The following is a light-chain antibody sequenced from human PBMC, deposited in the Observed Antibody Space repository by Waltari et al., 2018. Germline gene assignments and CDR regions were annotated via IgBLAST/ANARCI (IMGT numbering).Light chain of an antibody. CDR1: NRSFGTDTL. CDR2: EGS. CDR3: CSYAIRSVV. V-gene: IGLV2-23*01. Sequence: QSALTQPASVSGSPGQSVPIACTGTNRSFGTDTLVSWYQHHPGKAPTLMIYEGSKRPSGVSSRFSGSKSGNTASLTISGLQAEDEADYYCCSYAIRSVVFGGGTKVTVL. J-gene: IGLJ2*01.